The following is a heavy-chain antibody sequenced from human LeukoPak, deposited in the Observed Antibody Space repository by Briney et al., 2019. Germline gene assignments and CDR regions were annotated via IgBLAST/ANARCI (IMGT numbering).Heavy chain of an antibody. D-gene: IGHD4-17*01. V-gene: IGHV3-23*01. Sequence: GGSLRLSCAASGFTFMTYSMNWVRQAPGKGLEWVSGSASTGRTYYADSVKGRFTIYRDNSKNTLYPQMNSLRAEDTAVYYCARVSPNTVTTLQYFDYWGQGTLVTVSS. CDR3: ARVSPNTVTTLQYFDY. J-gene: IGHJ4*02. CDR1: GFTFMTYS. CDR2: SASTGRT.